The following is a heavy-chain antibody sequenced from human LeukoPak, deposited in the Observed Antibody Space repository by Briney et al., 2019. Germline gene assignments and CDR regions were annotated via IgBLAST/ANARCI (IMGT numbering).Heavy chain of an antibody. CDR3: ARDQETQLGDAFDI. J-gene: IGHJ3*02. D-gene: IGHD6-13*01. Sequence: ASVKVSCKASGYTFTSYGISWVRQAPGQGLEWMGWISGYNGNTNYAQKVQGRVTMTTDTSTSTAYMELRSLRSDDTAVYYCARDQETQLGDAFDIWGQGTMVTVSS. V-gene: IGHV1-18*01. CDR1: GYTFTSYG. CDR2: ISGYNGNT.